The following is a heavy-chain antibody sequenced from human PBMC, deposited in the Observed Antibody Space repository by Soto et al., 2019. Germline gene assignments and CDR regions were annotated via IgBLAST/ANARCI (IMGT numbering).Heavy chain of an antibody. D-gene: IGHD1-1*01. V-gene: IGHV1-18*01. CDR2: IRAYNGHS. Sequence: QVKLVQSGAEVKKPGASVKVSCKASGYTFTSYGISWVRLAPGQGLEWMGWIRAYNGHSNDAQKLQGRVTMTTDTSTSTAYVELRSLRSDVTAEDYCGRWGTGTTGAFAIWGQGTMVTVSS. CDR1: GYTFTSYG. CDR3: GRWGTGTTGAFAI. J-gene: IGHJ3*02.